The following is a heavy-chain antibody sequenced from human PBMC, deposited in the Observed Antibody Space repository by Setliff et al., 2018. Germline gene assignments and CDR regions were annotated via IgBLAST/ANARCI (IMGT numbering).Heavy chain of an antibody. CDR2: ISGSGDSI. V-gene: IGHV3-23*01. Sequence: PGGSLRLSCSASGFTFSSYVMTWVRRAPGKGLEWVSAISGSGDSIYYAGSVRGRFTISRDNSKNTVYLQMNSLRAEDTAMYYCAKGGPYYYYCMDVWGKGTMVTVSS. J-gene: IGHJ6*03. CDR3: AKGGPYYYYCMDV. CDR1: GFTFSSYV.